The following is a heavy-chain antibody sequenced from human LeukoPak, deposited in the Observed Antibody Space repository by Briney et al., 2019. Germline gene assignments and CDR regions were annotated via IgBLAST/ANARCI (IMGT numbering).Heavy chain of an antibody. V-gene: IGHV4-34*01. J-gene: IGHJ4*02. CDR1: GGSFSXYX. Sequence: PSETLXLTCAVYGGSFSXYXXXXXXQPXGKXXXXXXEIXXSXXTXXXPSLXXXXXXXXXXSKNQFSLKLSSVTAAGTXVYYCARDGGGVPAALDYWGQGTLVTVSS. D-gene: IGHD2-2*01. CDR2: IXXSXXT. CDR3: ARDGGGVPAALDY.